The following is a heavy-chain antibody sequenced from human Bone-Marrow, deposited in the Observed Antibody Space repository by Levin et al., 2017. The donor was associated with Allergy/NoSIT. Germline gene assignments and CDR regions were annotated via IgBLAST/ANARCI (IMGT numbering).Heavy chain of an antibody. CDR1: GYIFLNFG. J-gene: IGHJ6*02. CDR2: IGAYNGNA. CDR3: ARVGWGVQVLGGMDV. V-gene: IGHV1-18*01. D-gene: IGHD3-16*01. Sequence: GASVKVSCKASGYIFLNFGVTWVRQAPGQGLEWMGWIGAYNGNADYAQKFRGRVIMTTDTSTNTAYLELRSLTHDDSAVYYCARVGWGVQVLGGMDVWGQGTTVTVSS.